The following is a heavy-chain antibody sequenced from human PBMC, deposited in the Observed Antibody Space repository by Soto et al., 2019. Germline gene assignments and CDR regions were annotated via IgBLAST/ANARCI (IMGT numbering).Heavy chain of an antibody. CDR3: ARDRSSGWLAGQDAFDI. V-gene: IGHV1-18*04. D-gene: IGHD6-19*01. CDR1: GYTFTSYG. CDR2: ISAYNGNT. J-gene: IGHJ3*02. Sequence: QVQLVQSGAEVKKPGASVKVSCKASGYTFTSYGISWVRQAPGQGLEWMGWISAYNGNTNYAQKLQGRVTMTTDTATSTAYMELRSLRSDDTAVYYCARDRSSGWLAGQDAFDIWGQGTMVTVSS.